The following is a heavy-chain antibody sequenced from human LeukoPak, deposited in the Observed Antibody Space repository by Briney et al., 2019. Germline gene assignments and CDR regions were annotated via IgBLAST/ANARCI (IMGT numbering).Heavy chain of an antibody. CDR2: IYHSGST. CDR1: GGSISSSNW. D-gene: IGHD6-19*01. CDR3: ASIAVEFDGHFDY. V-gene: IGHV4-4*02. Sequence: SETLSLTCAVSGGSISSSNWWSWVRQPPGKGLEWIGEIYHSGSTNYNPSLKSRVTISVDKSKNQFSLKLSSVTAADTAVYYCASIAVEFDGHFDYWGQGTLVTVSS. J-gene: IGHJ4*02.